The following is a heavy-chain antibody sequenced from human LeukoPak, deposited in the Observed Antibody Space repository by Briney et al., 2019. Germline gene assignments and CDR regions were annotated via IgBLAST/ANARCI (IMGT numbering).Heavy chain of an antibody. D-gene: IGHD6-13*01. Sequence: NSSETLSLTCAVYGGSFSGYYWSWIRQPPGKGLEWIGEINHSGSANYNPSLKSRVTISVDTSKNQFSLKLSSVTAADTAVYYCARGLGIAAAGTNFDYWGQGTLVTVSS. CDR2: INHSGSA. CDR1: GGSFSGYY. V-gene: IGHV4-34*01. CDR3: ARGLGIAAAGTNFDY. J-gene: IGHJ4*02.